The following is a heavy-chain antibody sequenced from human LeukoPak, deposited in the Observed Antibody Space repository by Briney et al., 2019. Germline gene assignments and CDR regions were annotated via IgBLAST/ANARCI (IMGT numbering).Heavy chain of an antibody. Sequence: PSETLSLTCTVSGGSISSYYWSWIRQPPGKGLERIGYIYYSGSTNYKPSLKSRVTVSLDTSKKQFSLRLSSVTAADTAVYYCARDRATVTNDYWFDPWGQGTLVTVSS. D-gene: IGHD4-11*01. CDR2: IYYSGST. J-gene: IGHJ5*02. V-gene: IGHV4-59*01. CDR1: GGSISSYY. CDR3: ARDRATVTNDYWFDP.